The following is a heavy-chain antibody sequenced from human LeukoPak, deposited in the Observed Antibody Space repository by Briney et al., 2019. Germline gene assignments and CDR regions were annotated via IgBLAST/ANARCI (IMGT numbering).Heavy chain of an antibody. Sequence: SETLSLTCAAYGGSFSGYYWSWIRQPPEKGLEWIGEINHSGSTNYNPSLKSRVTISVDTSKNQFSLKLSSVTAADTAVYYCARTIGYCSGGSCYFYYGMDVWGQGTTVTVSS. CDR2: INHSGST. D-gene: IGHD2-15*01. CDR1: GGSFSGYY. J-gene: IGHJ6*02. V-gene: IGHV4-34*01. CDR3: ARTIGYCSGGSCYFYYGMDV.